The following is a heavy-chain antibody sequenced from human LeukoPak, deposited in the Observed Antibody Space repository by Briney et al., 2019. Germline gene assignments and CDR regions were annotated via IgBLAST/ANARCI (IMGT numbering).Heavy chain of an antibody. J-gene: IGHJ4*02. Sequence: GGSLRLSCAVSGFSFSDYYMTWIRQAPGKGLQWVSYISSSSTYTHYADSVKGRFTISRDNAKNSLYLQMNSLRVEDTAVYFCARVYGGNRGYFDYWGQGALVTVSS. D-gene: IGHD4-23*01. CDR3: ARVYGGNRGYFDY. CDR2: ISSSSTYT. CDR1: GFSFSDYY. V-gene: IGHV3-11*05.